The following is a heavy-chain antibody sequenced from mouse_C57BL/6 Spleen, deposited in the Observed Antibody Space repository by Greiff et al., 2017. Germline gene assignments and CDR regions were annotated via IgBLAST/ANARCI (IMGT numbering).Heavy chain of an antibody. J-gene: IGHJ4*01. CDR3: ARRLSPAMDD. CDR2: IWGGGST. Sequence: VKLMESGPGLVAPSQSLSITCTVSGFSLTSYGVDWVRQPPGKGLEWLGVIWGGGSTNYNSALISRLSISKDNSKSQVFLKMNSLQTDDSAMYDCARRLSPAMDDWGQGTSVTVSS. CDR1: GFSLTSYG. V-gene: IGHV2-9*01.